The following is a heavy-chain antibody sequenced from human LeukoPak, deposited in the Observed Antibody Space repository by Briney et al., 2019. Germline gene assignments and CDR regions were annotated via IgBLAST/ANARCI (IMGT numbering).Heavy chain of an antibody. J-gene: IGHJ6*02. Sequence: GRSLRLSCAASGFTFNDYALHWVRQAPGKGLEWVSGISWNSGSIGYADSVRGRFTISRDNAKNTLYLQMNTLRVEDTAVYYCTRDLMDYDVSTGLHHYYMDVWGQGTTVTVSS. CDR2: ISWNSGSI. V-gene: IGHV3-9*01. CDR3: TRDLMDYDVSTGLHHYYMDV. CDR1: GFTFNDYA. D-gene: IGHD3-9*01.